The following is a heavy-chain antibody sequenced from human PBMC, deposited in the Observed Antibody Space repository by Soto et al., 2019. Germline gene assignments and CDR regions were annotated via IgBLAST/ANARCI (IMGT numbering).Heavy chain of an antibody. J-gene: IGHJ6*02. CDR2: ISGSGGST. V-gene: IGHV3-23*01. D-gene: IGHD2-15*01. CDR3: AKDLRAGYCSGGTCYSGYYGMDV. Sequence: GVLRLSCAASGFTFSSYAMSWVRQAPGKGLEWVSSISGSGGSTYYADSVKGRFTISRDNSKNTLYLQMNSLRAEDTAVYYCAKDLRAGYCSGGTCYSGYYGMDVWGQGTTVTVSS. CDR1: GFTFSSYA.